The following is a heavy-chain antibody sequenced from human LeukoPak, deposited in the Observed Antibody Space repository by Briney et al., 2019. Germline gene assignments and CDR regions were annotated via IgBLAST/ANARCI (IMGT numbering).Heavy chain of an antibody. D-gene: IGHD5-12*01. CDR2: IYSGGST. CDR1: GFTVSSNY. J-gene: IGHJ4*02. CDR3: AREQSGYDFYFDY. V-gene: IGHV3-53*01. Sequence: GGSLRLSCAASGFTVSSNYMSWVRQAPGKGLEWVSVIYSGGSTYYADSVKGRFTISRHNSKNTLYLQMNSLRAEDTAVYYCAREQSGYDFYFDYWGQGTLVTVSS.